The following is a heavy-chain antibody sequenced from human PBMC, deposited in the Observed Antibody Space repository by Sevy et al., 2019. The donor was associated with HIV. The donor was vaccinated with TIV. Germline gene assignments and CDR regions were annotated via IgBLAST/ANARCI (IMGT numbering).Heavy chain of an antibody. J-gene: IGHJ4*02. D-gene: IGHD2-2*01. CDR2: IYYNGHI. Sequence: SETLSLTCTVSGGSITSLYWNWIRQPPGKGLEWIANIYYNGHINYNPSLKSRVTLSLDTSKNQFSLRLSSVTAADTAKYYCAREGCSKGHDYWGQGTLVTVSS. V-gene: IGHV4-59*11. CDR1: GGSITSLY. CDR3: AREGCSKGHDY.